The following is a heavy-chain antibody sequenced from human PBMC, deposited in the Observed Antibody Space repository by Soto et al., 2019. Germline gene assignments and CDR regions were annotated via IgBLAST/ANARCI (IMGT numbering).Heavy chain of an antibody. D-gene: IGHD3-22*01. CDR1: GGSFSGYY. CDR2: INHSGST. CDR3: ARGHDSSGYYSSFDY. V-gene: IGHV4-34*01. Sequence: PSETLSLTCAVYGGSFSGYYWSWIRQPPGKGLEWIGEINHSGSTNYNPSLKSRVTISVDTSKNQFSLKLSSVTAADTAAYYCARGHDSSGYYSSFDYWGQGTLVTVSS. J-gene: IGHJ4*02.